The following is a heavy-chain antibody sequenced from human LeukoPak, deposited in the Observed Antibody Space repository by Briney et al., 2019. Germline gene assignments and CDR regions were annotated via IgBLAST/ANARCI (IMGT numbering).Heavy chain of an antibody. D-gene: IGHD2-2*01. J-gene: IGHJ3*02. CDR3: ARPRGSGCSSTSCLRAFDI. Sequence: GESLKISCKGSGYSFTSYWIGWVRQMAGKGLERMGIIYPGDSDTRYSPSFQGQVTISADKSISTAYLQWSSLKASDTAIYYCARPRGSGCSSTSCLRAFDIWGQGTMVTVSS. V-gene: IGHV5-51*01. CDR2: IYPGDSDT. CDR1: GYSFTSYW.